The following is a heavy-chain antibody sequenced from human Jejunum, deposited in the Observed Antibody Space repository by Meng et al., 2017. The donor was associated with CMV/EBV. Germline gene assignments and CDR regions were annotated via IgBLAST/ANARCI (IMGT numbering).Heavy chain of an antibody. CDR3: AKEGYSNDLDY. D-gene: IGHD4-11*01. Sequence: EASGFTFSNYALSWVRQAPGKGLEWVSSISGSGRTTYYADSVRGRLTISRDNSKNTLYLQVNSLRAEDTAVYFCAKEGYSNDLDYWGQGTLVTVSS. J-gene: IGHJ4*02. CDR1: GFTFSNYA. CDR2: ISGSGRTT. V-gene: IGHV3-23*01.